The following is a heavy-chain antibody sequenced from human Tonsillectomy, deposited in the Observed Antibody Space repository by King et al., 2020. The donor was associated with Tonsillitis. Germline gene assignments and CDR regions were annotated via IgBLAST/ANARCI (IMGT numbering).Heavy chain of an antibody. CDR2: IWYDGSNK. D-gene: IGHD5-24*01. CDR1: GFTFSSYG. J-gene: IGHJ4*02. Sequence: VQLVESGGGVVQPGRSLRLSCAASGFTFSSYGMHWVRQAPGKGLEWVAGIWYDGSNKYYSYSWKGRFTISRDNSKNTLYLQMNSLRAEDTAVYYCARDRGEMATLDYWGQGTLVTVSS. CDR3: ARDRGEMATLDY. V-gene: IGHV3-33*01.